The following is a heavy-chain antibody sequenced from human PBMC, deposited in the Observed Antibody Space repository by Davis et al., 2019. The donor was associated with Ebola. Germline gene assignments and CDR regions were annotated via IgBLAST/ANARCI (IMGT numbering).Heavy chain of an antibody. D-gene: IGHD6-6*01. V-gene: IGHV3-23*01. CDR2: ISGSGGST. CDR3: ARDGKGSSSNAFDI. CDR1: GFTFSSYA. J-gene: IGHJ3*02. Sequence: GESLKISCAASGFTFSSYAMSWVRQAPGKGLEWVSAISGSGGSTYYADSVKGRFTISRDNAKNSLYLQMNSLRAEDTAVYYCARDGKGSSSNAFDIWGQGTMVTVSS.